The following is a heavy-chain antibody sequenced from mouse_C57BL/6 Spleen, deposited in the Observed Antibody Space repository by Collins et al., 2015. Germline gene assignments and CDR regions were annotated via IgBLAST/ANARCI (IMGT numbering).Heavy chain of an antibody. D-gene: IGHD1-1*01. V-gene: IGHV1-64*01. J-gene: IGHJ4*01. CDR1: GYTFTSYW. CDR2: IHPNSGST. CDR3: ARDYYGYYAMDY. Sequence: QVQLQQPGAELVKPGASVKLSCKASGYTFTSYWMHWVKQRPGQGLEWIGMIHPNSGSTNYNEKFKSKATLTVDKSSSTAYMQLSSLTSEDSAVYYCARDYYGYYAMDYWGQGTSVTVSS.